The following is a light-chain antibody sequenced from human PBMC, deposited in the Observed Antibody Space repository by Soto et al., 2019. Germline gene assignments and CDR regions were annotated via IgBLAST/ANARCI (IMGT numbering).Light chain of an antibody. Sequence: DIQMTQSPSSVSASVGDRVTITCRASQGFSTWLAWYRRKPGRAPELLIYSASSLHSGVPSRYSGSGSGTDFTLTIRSPQPEYVATDYCQQANSFPRTFGGGTEVEIK. CDR1: QGFSTW. V-gene: IGKV1-12*01. CDR3: QQANSFPRT. CDR2: SAS. J-gene: IGKJ4*01.